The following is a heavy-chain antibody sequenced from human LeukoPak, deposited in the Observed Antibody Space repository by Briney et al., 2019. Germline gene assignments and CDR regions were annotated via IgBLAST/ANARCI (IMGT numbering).Heavy chain of an antibody. CDR1: GYTFTSYD. CDR3: ARGTHPLRFLEWLLEDYGMDV. Sequence: ASVKVSCKASGYTFTSYDINWVRQATGQGLEWMGWMNPNSGNTGYAQKFQGRVTMTRNTSISTAYMEPSSLRSEDTAVYYCARGTHPLRFLEWLLEDYGMDVWGQGTTVTVSS. CDR2: MNPNSGNT. D-gene: IGHD3-3*01. J-gene: IGHJ6*02. V-gene: IGHV1-8*01.